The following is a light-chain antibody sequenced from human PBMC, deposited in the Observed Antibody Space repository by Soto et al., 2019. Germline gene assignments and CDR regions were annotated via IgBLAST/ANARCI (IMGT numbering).Light chain of an antibody. CDR2: EVS. V-gene: IGLV2-14*01. J-gene: IGLJ1*01. Sequence: QSVLAQPASVSGSPGQSITISCTGTSSDVGGYNYVSWYQQHPGKAPKLMIYEVSNRPSGVSNRFSGSKSGNTASLTISGLQAEDEDDYYCSSYTSSSTLHYVFGNGTKVTV. CDR1: SSDVGGYNY. CDR3: SSYTSSSTLHYV.